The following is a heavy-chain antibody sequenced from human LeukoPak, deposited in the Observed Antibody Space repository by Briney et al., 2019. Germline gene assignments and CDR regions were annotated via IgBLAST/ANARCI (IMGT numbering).Heavy chain of an antibody. J-gene: IGHJ4*02. CDR3: ARDRLYYGSGSPFDY. V-gene: IGHV4-39*07. Sequence: SETLSLTCTVSGGSISTSNHYWGWIRQTPGKGLERMGNIYYSGSTQYNPSLKSRVTISVDTSKNQFSLKLSSVTAADTAVYYCARDRLYYGSGSPFDYWGQGTLVTVSS. CDR1: GGSISTSNHY. D-gene: IGHD3-10*01. CDR2: IYYSGST.